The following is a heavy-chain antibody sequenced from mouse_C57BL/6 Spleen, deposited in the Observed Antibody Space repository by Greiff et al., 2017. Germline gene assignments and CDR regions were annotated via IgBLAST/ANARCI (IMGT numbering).Heavy chain of an antibody. Sequence: EVKLMESGGGLVKPGGSLKLSCAASGFTFSDYGMHWVRQAPEKGLEWVAYISSGSSTIYYSDTVKGRFTISRDNAKNTLFLQMTRLRSEATAMYYCARSQGYSRVYFDYWGQGTTLTVSS. CDR2: ISSGSSTI. V-gene: IGHV5-17*01. CDR1: GFTFSDYG. D-gene: IGHD2-3*01. CDR3: ARSQGYSRVYFDY. J-gene: IGHJ2*01.